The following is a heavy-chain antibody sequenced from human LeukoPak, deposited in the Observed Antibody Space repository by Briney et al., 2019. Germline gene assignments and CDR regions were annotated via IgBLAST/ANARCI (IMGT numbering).Heavy chain of an antibody. V-gene: IGHV4-59*08. Sequence: SETLSLTCAVSGGSISNYYWTWIRQPPGKGLEWIGYIYYSGSTNYNPSLKSRVTISIDTSKNQFSLKLSSMTAADTAVYYCARAPVIPAAFNWFDPWGQGTLVTVSS. CDR3: ARAPVIPAAFNWFDP. CDR1: GGSISNYY. D-gene: IGHD2-2*01. J-gene: IGHJ5*02. CDR2: IYYSGST.